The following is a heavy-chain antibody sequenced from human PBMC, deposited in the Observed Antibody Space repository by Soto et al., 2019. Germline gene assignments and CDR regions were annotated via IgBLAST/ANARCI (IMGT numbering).Heavy chain of an antibody. CDR3: ATDIVATISGDFDY. CDR1: GYTLTELS. V-gene: IGHV1-24*01. CDR2: FDPEDGET. Sequence: ASVKVSCKVSGYTLTELSMHWVRQAPGKGLEWMGGFDPEDGETIYAQKFQGGVTMTEDTSTDTAYMELSSLRSEDTAVYYCATDIVATISGDFDYWGQGTLVTVSS. J-gene: IGHJ4*02. D-gene: IGHD5-12*01.